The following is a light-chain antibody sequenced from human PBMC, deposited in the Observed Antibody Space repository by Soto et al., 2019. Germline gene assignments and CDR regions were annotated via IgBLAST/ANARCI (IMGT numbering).Light chain of an antibody. V-gene: IGLV1-40*01. Sequence: QSVLTQPPSVSGAPGQRVTISCTGGSSNIGAGYDVHWYQQLPGIAPKLLISGNSNRPSGVPDRFSASKSGTSASLAITGLQAEDEADYYCQSYDSSLSGSVFGGGTKVTVL. J-gene: IGLJ2*01. CDR3: QSYDSSLSGSV. CDR1: SSNIGAGYD. CDR2: GNS.